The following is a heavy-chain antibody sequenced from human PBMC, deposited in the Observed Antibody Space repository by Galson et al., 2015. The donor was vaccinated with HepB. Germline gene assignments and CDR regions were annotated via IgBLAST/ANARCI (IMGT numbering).Heavy chain of an antibody. J-gene: IGHJ4*02. D-gene: IGHD3-22*01. Sequence: SLRLSCAASGFTFSRFWMGWVRQAPGKGLEWVANIKLDGSETYYVDSVKGRFTISRDNAKNSLSLQMHSLRPDDTAVYYCARLRSFGSGYWRVFDYWGQGTLVTVSS. CDR1: GFTFSRFW. CDR3: ARLRSFGSGYWRVFDY. V-gene: IGHV3-7*01. CDR2: IKLDGSET.